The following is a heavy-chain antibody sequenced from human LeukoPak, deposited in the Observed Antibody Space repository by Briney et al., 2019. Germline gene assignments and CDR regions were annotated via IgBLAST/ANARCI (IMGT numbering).Heavy chain of an antibody. Sequence: GGSLRLSCSASGFTFSSYAMHWVRQAPGQGLEYVSAISSNGGSRYYADSVKGRFTISRDNSKNTLYLQMSSLRAEDTAVYYCVVQGWVFRAPTQYYFDYWGQGTLVTVSS. D-gene: IGHD1-1*01. J-gene: IGHJ4*02. CDR3: VVQGWVFRAPTQYYFDY. V-gene: IGHV3-64D*06. CDR2: ISSNGGSR. CDR1: GFTFSSYA.